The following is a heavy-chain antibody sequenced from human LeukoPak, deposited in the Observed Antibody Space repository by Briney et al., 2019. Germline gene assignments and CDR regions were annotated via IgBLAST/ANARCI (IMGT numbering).Heavy chain of an antibody. CDR3: ARDFYDGFALDY. Sequence: PGGSLRLSCAASGFTFSTYSMNWVRQAPGKGLEWVSSISGSSSYIYYADSVKGRFTISRDNARNSLYLQMDNLRAEDTGVYYCARDFYDGFALDYWGQGTLVTVSS. V-gene: IGHV3-21*03. J-gene: IGHJ4*02. CDR2: ISGSSSYI. CDR1: GFTFSTYS. D-gene: IGHD2/OR15-2a*01.